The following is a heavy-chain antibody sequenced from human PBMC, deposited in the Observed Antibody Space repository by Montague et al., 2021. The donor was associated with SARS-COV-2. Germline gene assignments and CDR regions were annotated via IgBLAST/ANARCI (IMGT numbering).Heavy chain of an antibody. Sequence: SETRSLTCAVHGGSFSTYSWNWIRQPPGKGLEWIGEIHHGGSTNYNPSLKSRVTISADTSKNQFSLKLTSVAAADTAVYYCARLGDGVVPSPILGVRPYYSYYYMDGWGKGTTVTVSS. J-gene: IGHJ6*03. D-gene: IGHD2-2*02. V-gene: IGHV4-34*01. CDR1: GGSFSTYS. CDR2: IHHGGST. CDR3: ARLGDGVVPSPILGVRPYYSYYYMDG.